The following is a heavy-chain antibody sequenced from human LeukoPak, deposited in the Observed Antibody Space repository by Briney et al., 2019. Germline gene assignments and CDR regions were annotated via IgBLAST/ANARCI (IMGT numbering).Heavy chain of an antibody. CDR2: ISAYNGNT. Sequence: ASVKVSCKASGYTFTSYGISWVRQAPGQGLEWMGWISAYNGNTNYAQKLQGRVTMTTDTSTSTAYMELRSLRSEDTAVYYCARNMVRGFRPYDSAFDIWGQGTMVTVSS. V-gene: IGHV1-18*01. J-gene: IGHJ3*02. D-gene: IGHD3-10*01. CDR3: ARNMVRGFRPYDSAFDI. CDR1: GYTFTSYG.